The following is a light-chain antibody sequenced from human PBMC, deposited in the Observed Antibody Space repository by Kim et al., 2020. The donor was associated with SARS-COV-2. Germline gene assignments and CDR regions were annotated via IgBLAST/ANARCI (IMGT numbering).Light chain of an antibody. V-gene: IGKV3-15*01. CDR1: QSIRSN. Sequence: VSPGERVTFSCRASQSIRSNLAWYQQKPGQPPRLLIYGASTRATGIPVRFSASGSGTEFTLTISSLQSEDFAVYHCQQYNYWPLSFGGGTKVEI. CDR3: QQYNYWPLS. J-gene: IGKJ4*01. CDR2: GAS.